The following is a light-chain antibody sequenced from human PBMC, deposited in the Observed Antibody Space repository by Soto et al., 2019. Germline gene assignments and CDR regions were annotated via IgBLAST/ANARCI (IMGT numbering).Light chain of an antibody. J-gene: IGLJ2*01. V-gene: IGLV2-11*01. CDR3: CSPAGTNTYVL. CDR2: DVT. CDR1: IDDVGYSNY. Sequence: QSALTQPRSVSGSPGQSVAISCTGTIDDVGYSNYVSWYQHHPGKAPKLIIYDVTEQPSGVPDRFSGSRSGNTASLTISGLQAEDEAFYYCCSPAGTNTYVLFGGGTKLTVL.